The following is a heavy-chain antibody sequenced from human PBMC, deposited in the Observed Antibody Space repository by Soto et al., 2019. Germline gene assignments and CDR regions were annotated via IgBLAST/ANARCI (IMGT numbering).Heavy chain of an antibody. CDR1: DYAISDFYY. Sequence: PSETLSLTCAVSDYAISDFYYWGWVRQSPGRGLEWIGSIHHSGTDYYNPSLKSRLTLSVDTSRNQFSLKLTSVTAADTAMYFCVREGCTNTYCYTGLGGADVWGRGTKVTVSS. CDR3: VREGCTNTYCYTGLGGADV. D-gene: IGHD2-2*02. CDR2: IHHSGTD. V-gene: IGHV4-38-2*02. J-gene: IGHJ6*02.